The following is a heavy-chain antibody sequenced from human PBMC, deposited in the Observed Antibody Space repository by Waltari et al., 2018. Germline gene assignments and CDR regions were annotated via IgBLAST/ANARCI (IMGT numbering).Heavy chain of an antibody. CDR1: GYTFTSYY. D-gene: IGHD3-9*01. J-gene: IGHJ6*02. CDR3: ARDLVLRYFDWSYYYGMDV. Sequence: QVQLVQSGAEVKKPGASVKVSCKASGYTFTSYYMHWVRQAPGQGLEWMGIINPSGGSTSYAQKFQGRVTMTRDTSTSTVYMELSSLRSEETAVYYCARDLVLRYFDWSYYYGMDVWGQGTTVTVSS. CDR2: INPSGGST. V-gene: IGHV1-46*01.